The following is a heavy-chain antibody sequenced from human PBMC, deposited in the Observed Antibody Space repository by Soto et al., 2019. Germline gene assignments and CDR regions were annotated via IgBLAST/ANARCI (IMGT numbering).Heavy chain of an antibody. D-gene: IGHD6-13*01. CDR3: ARSYSSSWDDAFDI. CDR1: AFTFSTYA. CDR2: ISYDGSNK. Sequence: QVQLVESGGGVVQPGRSLRLSCVASAFTFSTYAMHWVRQAPGKGLEWVAVISYDGSNKYYADSVKGRFTISRDTSKNTQYLQMNSLRAEDTAVYYCARSYSSSWDDAFDIWGQGTMVTVSS. V-gene: IGHV3-30-3*01. J-gene: IGHJ3*02.